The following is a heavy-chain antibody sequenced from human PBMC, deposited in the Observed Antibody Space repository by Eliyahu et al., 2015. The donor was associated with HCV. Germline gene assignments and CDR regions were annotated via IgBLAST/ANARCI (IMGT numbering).Heavy chain of an antibody. D-gene: IGHD1-26*01. CDR1: GFTFSTXW. CDR3: ARGIRGSRAFDI. CDR2: IDTDGSSS. J-gene: IGHJ3*02. V-gene: IGHV3-74*03. Sequence: EVQLVESGGGLVQPGGSLRLSCXASGFTFSTXWMHWVRQAPGKGLVWVSRIDTDGSSSTYAASVKGRFTISRDNAKNTLYLQMNSLRAEDTAVYYCARGIRGSRAFDIWGQGTVVTVSS.